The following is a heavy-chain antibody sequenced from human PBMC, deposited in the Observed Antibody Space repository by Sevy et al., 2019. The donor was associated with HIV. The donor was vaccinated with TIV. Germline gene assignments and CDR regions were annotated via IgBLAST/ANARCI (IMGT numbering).Heavy chain of an antibody. J-gene: IGHJ6*02. Sequence: ASVKVSCKASGYTFTSYGISWVRQAPGQGLEWMGWISAYNGNTNYAQKLQGRVTMTTDTSTSTAYMELGSLRSDDTAVYYCARDSSITMVQGVITAFYYYYGMDVWGQGTTVTVSS. V-gene: IGHV1-18*01. CDR1: GYTFTSYG. CDR2: ISAYNGNT. D-gene: IGHD3-10*01. CDR3: ARDSSITMVQGVITAFYYYYGMDV.